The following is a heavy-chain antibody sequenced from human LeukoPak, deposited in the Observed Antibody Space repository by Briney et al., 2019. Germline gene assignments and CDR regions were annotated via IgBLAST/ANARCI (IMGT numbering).Heavy chain of an antibody. V-gene: IGHV3-23*01. J-gene: IGHJ4*02. CDR3: AKFNFGSGWYYFDY. CDR2: ISGSGGST. D-gene: IGHD6-19*01. CDR1: GFTFGSYA. Sequence: GGSLRLSCAASGFTFGSYAMSWVRQAPGKRLEWVSAISGSGGSTYYADSVKGRFTISRDNSKNTLYLQMNSLRAEDTAVYYCAKFNFGSGWYYFDYWGQGTLVTVSS.